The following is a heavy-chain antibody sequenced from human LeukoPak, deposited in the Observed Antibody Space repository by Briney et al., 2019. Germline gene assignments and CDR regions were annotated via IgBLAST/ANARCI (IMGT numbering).Heavy chain of an antibody. CDR3: AKDYSGSGSHFDY. V-gene: IGHV3-30*18. J-gene: IGHJ4*02. CDR2: ISYDGSNK. D-gene: IGHD3-10*01. Sequence: PGGSLRLSCAASGFTFSSYGMHWVRQAPGKGLEWVAVISYDGSNKYYADSVKGRFSISRDNSKNTLYLQMNSLRAEDTAVYYCAKDYSGSGSHFDYWGQGTLVTVSS. CDR1: GFTFSSYG.